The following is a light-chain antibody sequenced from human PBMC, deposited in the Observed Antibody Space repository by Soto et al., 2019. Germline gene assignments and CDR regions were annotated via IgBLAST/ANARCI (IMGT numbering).Light chain of an antibody. Sequence: QLVLTQPASVSGSPGQSITISCTGTNSDVGGYNYVSWYQHHPGKAPKLMIYEVTNRPSGVSNRFSGSKSGNTASLTISGLQAEDEADYYCSSYTSSSTVVFGGGTKLTVL. J-gene: IGLJ2*01. CDR2: EVT. CDR1: NSDVGGYNY. CDR3: SSYTSSSTVV. V-gene: IGLV2-14*01.